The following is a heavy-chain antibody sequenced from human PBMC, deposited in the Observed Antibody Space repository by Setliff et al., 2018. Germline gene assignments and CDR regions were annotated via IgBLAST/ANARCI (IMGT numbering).Heavy chain of an antibody. D-gene: IGHD3-22*01. CDR3: ARINFYVSSGYYYAPEL. CDR2: INNYNFNT. Sequence: ASVKVSCKSSGFTFTDYGITWVRQVPGQGLEWMGWINNYNFNTQYAQKFQGRVTVTTDTSTTTAYMKLRSLRADDTAVYYCARINFYVSSGYYYAPELWGQGTTVTVSS. J-gene: IGHJ4*02. V-gene: IGHV1-18*01. CDR1: GFTFTDYG.